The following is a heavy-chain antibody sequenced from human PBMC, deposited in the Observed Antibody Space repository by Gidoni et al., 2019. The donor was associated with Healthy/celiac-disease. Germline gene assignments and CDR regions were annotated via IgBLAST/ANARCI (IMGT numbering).Heavy chain of an antibody. CDR1: GFTFSSYS. CDR2: ISSSSSYI. V-gene: IGHV3-21*01. CDR3: ATLRSGAAMF. J-gene: IGHJ4*02. Sequence: EVQLVESGGGLVKPGGSLRLSCAASGFTFSSYSMNWVRQAPGKGLEWFSSISSSSSYIYYADSVKRRFTISRDNAKNSLYLQMNSLRAEDTAVYYCATLRSGAAMFWGQGTLVTVSS. D-gene: IGHD5-18*01.